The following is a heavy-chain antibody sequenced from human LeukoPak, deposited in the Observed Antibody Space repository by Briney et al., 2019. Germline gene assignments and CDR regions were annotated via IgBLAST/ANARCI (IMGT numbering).Heavy chain of an antibody. J-gene: IGHJ4*02. D-gene: IGHD3-3*01. CDR2: IYYSGST. CDR1: GGSISSSSYY. Sequence: PSETLSLTRTVSGGSISSSSYYWGWIRQPPGKGLEWIGSIYYSGSTYYNPSLKSRVTISVDTSENQFSLKLSSVTAADTAVYYCARHGEGFRSGYVDYWGQGTLVTVSS. V-gene: IGHV4-39*01. CDR3: ARHGEGFRSGYVDY.